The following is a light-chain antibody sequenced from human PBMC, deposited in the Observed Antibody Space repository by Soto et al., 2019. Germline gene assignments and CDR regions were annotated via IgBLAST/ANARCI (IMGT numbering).Light chain of an antibody. CDR2: EDT. Sequence: QSALTQPASVSGSPGQSITISCTGTSSDVGTYDLVSWYQQHPAKAPKILIYEDTKRPSGVSNRFSGSKSGNTASLTISGLQAEDEADYYCCSYAGTNTFIFGGGTKLTVL. J-gene: IGLJ2*01. CDR3: CSYAGTNTFI. CDR1: SSDVGTYDL. V-gene: IGLV2-23*02.